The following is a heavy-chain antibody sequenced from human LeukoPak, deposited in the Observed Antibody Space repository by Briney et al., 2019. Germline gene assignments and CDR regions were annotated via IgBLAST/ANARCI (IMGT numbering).Heavy chain of an antibody. D-gene: IGHD2-21*02. V-gene: IGHV3-23*01. CDR2: ISGSGT. J-gene: IGHJ4*02. Sequence: PGGSLRLSCAASGFTFINYAITWVRQAPGKGLEWVSSISGSGTYYAASVKGRFTISRDHSKNTLYLQMTSLRAEDTALYYCAKHAGDYYFDYWGQGTLVTVSS. CDR1: GFTFINYA. CDR3: AKHAGDYYFDY.